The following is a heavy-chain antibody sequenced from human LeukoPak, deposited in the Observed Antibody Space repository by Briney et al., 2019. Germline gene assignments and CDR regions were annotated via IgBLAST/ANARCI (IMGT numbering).Heavy chain of an antibody. J-gene: IGHJ4*02. Sequence: TGGSLRLSCVVSGLPIADFAMHWVRQAPGKGLEWVSLISGDGVSTFYADSVKGRFSISRDNSKNSLSLEMNSLRTEDTAMYHCARESGKFDYWGQGTLVAVSS. CDR1: GLPIADFA. V-gene: IGHV3-43*02. CDR3: ARESGKFDY. CDR2: ISGDGVST.